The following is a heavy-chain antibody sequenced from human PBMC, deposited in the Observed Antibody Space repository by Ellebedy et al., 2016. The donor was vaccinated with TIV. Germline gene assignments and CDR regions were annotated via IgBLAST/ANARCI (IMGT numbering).Heavy chain of an antibody. Sequence: PGGSLRLSCAASGFTLSSYWMHWVRQAPGKGLVWVSRIKSDGSMTEYADSVRGRFTTSRDNAKNTLYLQMNSLRAEDTAVYYCTRDHYSRSPYWGQGTLVTVSS. V-gene: IGHV3-74*01. CDR1: GFTLSSYW. J-gene: IGHJ4*02. CDR2: IKSDGSMT. CDR3: TRDHYSRSPY. D-gene: IGHD6-6*01.